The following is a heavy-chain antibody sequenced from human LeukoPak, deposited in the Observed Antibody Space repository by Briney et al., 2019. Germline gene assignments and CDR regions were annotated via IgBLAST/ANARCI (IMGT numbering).Heavy chain of an antibody. D-gene: IGHD1-26*01. CDR1: GGSFSGYY. V-gene: IGHV4-34*01. CDR3: ARVVRGSRDLGY. J-gene: IGHJ4*02. CDR2: INHSGST. Sequence: SETLSLTCAVYGGSFSGYYWSWIRQPPGKGLEWIGEINHSGSTNYNPSLKSRVTISVDTSKNQFSLKLSSVTAADTAVYYCARVVRGSRDLGYWGQRTLVTVSS.